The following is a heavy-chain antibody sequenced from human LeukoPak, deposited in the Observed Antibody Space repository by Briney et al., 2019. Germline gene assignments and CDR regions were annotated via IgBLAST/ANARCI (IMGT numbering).Heavy chain of an antibody. Sequence: GGSLRLSCAASGFTFTDSDVHWVRQASGYGLEWVGRIKSKTDGGTTDYAAPVKGRFTISRDDSKNTLYLQMNSLKTEDTAVYYCTTGSSSSDYWGQGTLVTVSS. CDR3: TTGSSSSDY. D-gene: IGHD6-6*01. V-gene: IGHV3-15*01. CDR2: IKSKTDGGTT. CDR1: GFTFTDSD. J-gene: IGHJ4*02.